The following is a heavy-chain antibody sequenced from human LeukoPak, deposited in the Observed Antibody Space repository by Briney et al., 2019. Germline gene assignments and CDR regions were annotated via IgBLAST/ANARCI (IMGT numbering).Heavy chain of an antibody. V-gene: IGHV1-46*01. Sequence: ASVKVSCKASGYTFISYYIHWVRQAPGQGLEWMGLINPSGGSTNYAQKFQGRVTLTRDTSTSTVYMELSSLRSEDTAVYYCARVGGTSPAAFAYWGQGTLVTVS. D-gene: IGHD2-2*01. J-gene: IGHJ4*02. CDR1: GYTFISYY. CDR2: INPSGGST. CDR3: ARVGGTSPAAFAY.